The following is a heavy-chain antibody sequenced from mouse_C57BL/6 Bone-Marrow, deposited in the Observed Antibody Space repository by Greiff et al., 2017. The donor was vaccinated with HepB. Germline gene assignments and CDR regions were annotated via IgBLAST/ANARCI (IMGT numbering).Heavy chain of an antibody. V-gene: IGHV8-12*01. CDR1: GFSLSTSGMG. Sequence: QVQLKESGPGILQSSQTLSLTCSFSGFSLSTSGMGVSWLRQPSGKGLEWLAHIYWDDDKRYNPFLKSRLTISKNTSRNQVFLKITRVDTADTATYYCARSSYYGAWFAYWGQGTLVTVSA. CDR2: IYWDDDK. CDR3: ARSSYYGAWFAY. D-gene: IGHD2-1*01. J-gene: IGHJ3*01.